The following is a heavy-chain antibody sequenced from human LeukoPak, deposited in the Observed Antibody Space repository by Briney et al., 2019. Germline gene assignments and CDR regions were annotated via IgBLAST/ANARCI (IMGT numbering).Heavy chain of an antibody. CDR2: IYYNGST. V-gene: IGHV4-59*01. D-gene: IGHD6-19*01. CDR3: ARALDPNSSGWYRLFDY. J-gene: IGHJ4*02. Sequence: SETLSLTCAVSGGSIRTNYWSWIRQPPGKGLEWIAYIYYNGSTNSNPSLKSRVTISVDTSKNQFSLKLSSVTAADTAVYYCARALDPNSSGWYRLFDYWGQGTLVTVSS. CDR1: GGSIRTNY.